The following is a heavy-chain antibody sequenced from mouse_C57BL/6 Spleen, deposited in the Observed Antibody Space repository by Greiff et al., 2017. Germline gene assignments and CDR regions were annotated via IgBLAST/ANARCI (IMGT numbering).Heavy chain of an antibody. D-gene: IGHD1-1*01. CDR1: GYTFTSYW. J-gene: IGHJ3*01. CDR2: IDPSDSYT. V-gene: IGHV1-59*01. CDR3: AREDYGQPSRGFAY. Sequence: QVQLQQPGAELVRPGTSVKLSCKASGYTFTSYWMHWVKQRPGQGLEWIGVIDPSDSYTNYNQKFKGKATLTVDTSSSTAYMQLSSLTSEDSAVYYCAREDYGQPSRGFAYWGQGTLVTVSA.